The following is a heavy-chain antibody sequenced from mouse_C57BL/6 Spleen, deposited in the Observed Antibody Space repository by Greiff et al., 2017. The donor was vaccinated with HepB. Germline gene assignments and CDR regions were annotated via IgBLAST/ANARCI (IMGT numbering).Heavy chain of an antibody. CDR2: FHPYNDDT. J-gene: IGHJ2*01. V-gene: IGHV1-47*01. CDR3: ARSGRDYGNYEVYFDY. Sequence: VKLVESGAELVKPGASVKMSCKASGYTFTTYPIEWMKQNHGKSLEWIGNFHPYNDDTKYNEKFKGKATLTVEKSSSTVYLELSRLTSDDSAVYYCARSGRDYGNYEVYFDYWGQGTTLTVSS. D-gene: IGHD2-1*01. CDR1: GYTFTTYP.